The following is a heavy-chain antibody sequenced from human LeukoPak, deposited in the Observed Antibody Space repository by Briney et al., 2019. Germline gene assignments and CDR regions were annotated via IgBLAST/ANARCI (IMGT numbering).Heavy chain of an antibody. CDR1: GGSISSYY. J-gene: IGHJ4*02. Sequence: PSETLSLTCTVSGGSISSYYWSWIRQPPGKGLEWIGYIYYSGNINYNPSLKSRVTISVDTSKNQFSLKLSSVTAADTAVYYCARDRGYYDSSGYYGIDYWGQGTLVTVSS. CDR2: IYYSGNI. V-gene: IGHV4-59*01. CDR3: ARDRGYYDSSGYYGIDY. D-gene: IGHD3-22*01.